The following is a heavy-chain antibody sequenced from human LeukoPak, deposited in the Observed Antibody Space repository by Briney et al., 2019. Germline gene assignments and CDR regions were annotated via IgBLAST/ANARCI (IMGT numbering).Heavy chain of an antibody. CDR2: IYYSGST. V-gene: IGHV4-59*01. J-gene: IGHJ4*02. Sequence: SETLSLTCAVYGGSFSSYYWSWIRQPPGKGLEWIGYIYYSGSTNYNPSLKSRVTISVDTSKNQFSLKLSSVTAADTAVYYCASYGDYGFDYWGQGTLVTVSS. D-gene: IGHD4-17*01. CDR3: ASYGDYGFDY. CDR1: GGSFSSYY.